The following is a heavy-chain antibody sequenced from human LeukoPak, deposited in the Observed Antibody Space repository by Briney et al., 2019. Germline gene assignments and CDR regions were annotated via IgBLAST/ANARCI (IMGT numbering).Heavy chain of an antibody. CDR3: ARGIESYGDYGY. CDR1: GGSISGSY. D-gene: IGHD4-17*01. Sequence: SETLSLTCTVSGGSISGSYWSWIRQPPGKGLEWIAYMYNSGSTNYNPSPKSRVTISIDTSKNQFSLKLSSLTAADTAIYYCARGIESYGDYGYWGQGILVTVSS. CDR2: MYNSGST. J-gene: IGHJ4*02. V-gene: IGHV4-59*01.